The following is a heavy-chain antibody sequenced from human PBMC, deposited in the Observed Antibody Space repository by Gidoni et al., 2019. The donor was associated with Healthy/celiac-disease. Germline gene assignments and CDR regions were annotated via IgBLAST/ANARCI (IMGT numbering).Heavy chain of an antibody. CDR3: AKGSGRYYDSSGYLDSTYFDY. V-gene: IGHV3-23*01. J-gene: IGHJ4*02. Sequence: EVQLLESGGGLVQPGGSLRLSCAASGFTFSSYAMSWVRKAPGKGLEWVSAISGSGGSTYYADSGKCRFTISRDNSKNTLYLQMNSLRAEDTAVYYCAKGSGRYYDSSGYLDSTYFDYWGQGTLVTVSS. CDR1: GFTFSSYA. D-gene: IGHD3-22*01. CDR2: ISGSGGST.